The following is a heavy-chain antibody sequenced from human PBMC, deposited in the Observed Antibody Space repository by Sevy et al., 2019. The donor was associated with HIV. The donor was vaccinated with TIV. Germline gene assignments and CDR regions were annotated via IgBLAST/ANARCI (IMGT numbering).Heavy chain of an antibody. D-gene: IGHD2-15*01. CDR2: TYYRSKWYN. Sequence: SQTLSLTCAISGDSVSSNSAAWNWIRQSPSRGLEWLGRTYYRSKWYNDYAVSVKSRITINPDTSKKQFSLQLNSVTPEDTAEYYCARDRGYCSGGSCYSGGFDYWGQGALVTVSS. CDR3: ARDRGYCSGGSCYSGGFDY. CDR1: GDSVSSNSAA. J-gene: IGHJ4*02. V-gene: IGHV6-1*01.